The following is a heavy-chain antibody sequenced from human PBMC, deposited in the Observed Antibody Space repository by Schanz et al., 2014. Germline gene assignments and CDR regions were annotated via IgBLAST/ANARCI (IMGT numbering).Heavy chain of an antibody. CDR1: GYTFRHYG. D-gene: IGHD5-12*01. Sequence: QVQLVQSGAEMKKPGASVKVSCKASGYTFRHYGISWLRQAPGQGLEWMGWISAYNGNTNYAQKFQGRVTFTADKSTSTAYMELSSLKSEDTAVYYCARGPLGTSPWGQGTLVTVSS. V-gene: IGHV1-18*04. J-gene: IGHJ5*02. CDR2: ISAYNGNT. CDR3: ARGPLGTSP.